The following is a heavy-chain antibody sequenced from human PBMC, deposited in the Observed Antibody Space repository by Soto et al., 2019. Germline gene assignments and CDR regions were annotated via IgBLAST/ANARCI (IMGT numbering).Heavy chain of an antibody. CDR1: GFTFSDHY. CDR2: TRNKANSYTT. Sequence: GESLKISCAASGFTFSDHYMDWVRQAPGKGLEWVGRTRNKANSYTTEYAASVKGRFTISRDDSKNSLYLQMNSLKTEDTAVYYCALLGYSSSWYVDYWGQGTLVTVSS. V-gene: IGHV3-72*01. D-gene: IGHD6-13*01. CDR3: ALLGYSSSWYVDY. J-gene: IGHJ4*02.